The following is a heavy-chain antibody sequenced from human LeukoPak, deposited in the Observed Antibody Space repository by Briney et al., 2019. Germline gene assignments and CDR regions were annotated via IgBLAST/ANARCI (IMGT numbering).Heavy chain of an antibody. D-gene: IGHD6-19*01. CDR1: GFTFKNAW. CDR2: ISYDGSNK. J-gene: IGHJ3*02. Sequence: GGSLRLSCAASGFTFKNAWMSWVRQAPGKGLEWVAVISYDGSNKYYADSVKGRFTISRDNSKNTLYLQMNSLRAEDTAVYYCARDKAGDAFDIWGQGTMVTVSS. CDR3: ARDKAGDAFDI. V-gene: IGHV3-30-3*01.